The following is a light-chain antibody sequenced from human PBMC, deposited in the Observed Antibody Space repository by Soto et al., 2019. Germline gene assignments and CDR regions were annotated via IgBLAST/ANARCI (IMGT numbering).Light chain of an antibody. J-gene: IGKJ4*01. CDR2: DVY. Sequence: IVLTQSPGTLSLSPGERATLSCGASESVTNNYLAWYQQKPGQAPRVLIYDVYTRATGIPDRFSGSGSGTEFTLTISRLEPEDFAVYYCHQYSSSFTLGGGTKVDIK. CDR1: ESVTNNY. CDR3: HQYSSSFT. V-gene: IGKV3-20*01.